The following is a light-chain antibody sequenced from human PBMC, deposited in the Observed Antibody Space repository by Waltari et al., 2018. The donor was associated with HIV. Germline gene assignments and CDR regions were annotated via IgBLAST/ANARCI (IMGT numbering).Light chain of an antibody. Sequence: QSVLTQPPSVSGAPGQRVTISCTGRSSNIGAGYDVHWYQQLPGTAPKLLIYGNSNRPSGVPDRFSGSKSGTSASLAITGLQAEDEADYYCQSYDSGFVVFGGGTKLTVL. CDR1: SSNIGAGYD. V-gene: IGLV1-40*01. J-gene: IGLJ2*01. CDR3: QSYDSGFVV. CDR2: GNS.